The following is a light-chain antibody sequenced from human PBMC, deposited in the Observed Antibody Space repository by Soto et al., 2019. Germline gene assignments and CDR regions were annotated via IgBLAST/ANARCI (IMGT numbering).Light chain of an antibody. CDR1: SGHSNYA. CDR3: QTWGTGLRV. CDR2: LNSDGSH. V-gene: IGLV4-69*01. Sequence: QLVLTQSPSASASLGASVKLTCTLSSGHSNYAIAWHQQQPEKGPRFLMKLNSDGSHTKGDGIPDRFSGSSSGAERYLTISSLQSGDEAAYYCQTWGTGLRVFGTGTKVTVL. J-gene: IGLJ1*01.